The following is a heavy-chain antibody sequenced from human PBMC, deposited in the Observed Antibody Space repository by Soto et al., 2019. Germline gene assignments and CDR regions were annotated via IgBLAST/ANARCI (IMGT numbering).Heavy chain of an antibody. CDR2: ISYDGSNK. J-gene: IGHJ4*02. V-gene: IGHV3-30*18. D-gene: IGHD6-6*01. CDR1: GFTFSSYG. CDR3: AKDRSRSIAARRFDY. Sequence: PGGSLRLSCAASGFTFSSYGMHWVRQAPGKGLEWVAVISYDGSNKYYADSVKGRFTISRDNSKNTLYLQMNSLRAEDTAVYYCAKDRSRSIAARRFDYWGQGTLVTVSS.